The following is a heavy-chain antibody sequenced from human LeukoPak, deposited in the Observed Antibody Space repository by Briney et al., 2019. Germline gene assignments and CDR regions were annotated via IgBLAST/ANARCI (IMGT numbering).Heavy chain of an antibody. CDR2: IYHSGTA. CDR1: DYSISSDYY. V-gene: IGHV4-38-2*01. D-gene: IGHD5-18*01. Sequence: SDTLSLTCGVSDYSISSDYYWGWIRQPPAKGLAWIGCIYHSGTAYYNPPLNSRVTISVDTSKNQFSLKLNSVTAADTAVYYCARVWGYTYGYFDYWGQGTLVTVSS. CDR3: ARVWGYTYGYFDY. J-gene: IGHJ4*02.